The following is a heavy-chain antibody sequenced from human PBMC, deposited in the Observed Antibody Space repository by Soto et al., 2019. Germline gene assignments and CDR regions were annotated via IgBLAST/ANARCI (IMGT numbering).Heavy chain of an antibody. V-gene: IGHV6-1*01. CDR2: TYYRSKWYN. J-gene: IGHJ4*02. CDR3: ARDIIGQRGPSGSYFDY. Sequence: SQTLSLTCAISGDSVSSNSAAWNWIRQSPSRGLEWLGRTYYRSKWYNDYAVSVKSRITINPDTSKNQFSLQLNSVTPEDTAVYYCARDIIGQRGPSGSYFDYWGQGTLVTVSS. CDR1: GDSVSSNSAA. D-gene: IGHD1-26*01.